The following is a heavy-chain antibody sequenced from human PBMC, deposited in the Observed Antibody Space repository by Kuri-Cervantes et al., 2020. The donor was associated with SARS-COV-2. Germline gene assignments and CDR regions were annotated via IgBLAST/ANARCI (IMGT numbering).Heavy chain of an antibody. CDR2: INPNSGGT. V-gene: IGHV1-2*02. D-gene: IGHD3-3*02. CDR3: ARGSTKHVSHEPI. CDR1: GYTFTGYY. J-gene: IGHJ3*01. Sequence: ASVKVSCKASGYTFTGYYMHWVRQAPGQGLEWMGWINPNSGGTNYAQKFQGRVTMTRDTSISTAYMELSRLRSDDTAVYYCARGSTKHVSHEPIWAQGTMVTVSS.